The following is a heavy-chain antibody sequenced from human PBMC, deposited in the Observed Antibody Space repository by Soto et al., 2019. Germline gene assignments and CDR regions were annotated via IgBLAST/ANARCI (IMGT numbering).Heavy chain of an antibody. V-gene: IGHV3-74*01. Sequence: EVQLVESGGGLVQPGGSLRLSCAASGFTFSSYWMHWVRQASGKGLVWVSRINSDGSSTSYADSVKGRFTISRDNAKNTLYLQMNSLRAEDTAVYYCARDQSHSSWYYYYYGMDVWGQGTTVTVSS. J-gene: IGHJ6*02. CDR3: ARDQSHSSWYYYYYGMDV. D-gene: IGHD6-13*01. CDR2: INSDGSST. CDR1: GFTFSSYW.